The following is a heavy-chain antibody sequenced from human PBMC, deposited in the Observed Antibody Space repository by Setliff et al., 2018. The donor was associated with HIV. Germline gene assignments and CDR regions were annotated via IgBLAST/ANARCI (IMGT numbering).Heavy chain of an antibody. CDR1: GASMGSGDYY. V-gene: IGHV4-30-4*08. D-gene: IGHD3-10*01. CDR2: IYYSGNS. Sequence: PSETLSLTCTVSGASMGSGDYYWSWIRQPPGKGLEWIGYIYYSGNSYYNPSLKSRVTLSVDTSKNQFSLKVNSVTAADTAVYYCAREVNIPVRGITDDAFDIWGQGTMVT. J-gene: IGHJ3*02. CDR3: AREVNIPVRGITDDAFDI.